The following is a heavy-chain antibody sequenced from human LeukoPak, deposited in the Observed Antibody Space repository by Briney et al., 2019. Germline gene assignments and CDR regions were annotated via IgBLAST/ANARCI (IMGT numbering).Heavy chain of an antibody. Sequence: PSQTLSLTCAVSGGSVSSGGYSWSWIRQPPGKGLEWIGYFYHSGSTYYNPSLKSRVTISVDRSNTQFSLKLSSVTAADTAVYYCASFPRTTGATSDAFDIWGQGTMVTVSS. V-gene: IGHV4-30-2*01. CDR3: ASFPRTTGATSDAFDI. CDR1: GGSVSSGGYS. CDR2: FYHSGST. D-gene: IGHD1-1*01. J-gene: IGHJ3*02.